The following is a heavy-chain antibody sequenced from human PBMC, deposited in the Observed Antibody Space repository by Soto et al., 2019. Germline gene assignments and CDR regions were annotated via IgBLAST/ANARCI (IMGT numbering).Heavy chain of an antibody. J-gene: IGHJ4*02. D-gene: IGHD3-22*01. V-gene: IGHV1-18*01. CDR2: ISGYSGNT. CDR1: GYTFTRYG. CDR3: TRADYYDSSGGFDY. Sequence: QVQLEQSGAEVKKPGASVKVSCEASGYTFTRYGVSWVRQAPGQGLEWMGWISGYSGNTNYAQKFQGRITMTTDTATNTAYMELRSLRSDDTAVYYCTRADYYDSSGGFDYWGQGTLVIVSS.